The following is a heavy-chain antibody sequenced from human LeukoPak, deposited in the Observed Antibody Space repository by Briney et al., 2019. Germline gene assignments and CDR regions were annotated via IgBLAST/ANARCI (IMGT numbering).Heavy chain of an antibody. Sequence: SETLSLTCTVSGGSISSGDYYWSWIRQPPGKGLEWIGYIYYSGSTYYNPSLKSRVTISVDTSKNQFSLKLSSVTAADTAVYYCARVTLARKNDAFDIWGQGTMVTVSS. CDR3: ARVTLARKNDAFDI. D-gene: IGHD1-14*01. J-gene: IGHJ3*02. CDR2: IYYSGST. V-gene: IGHV4-30-4*01. CDR1: GGSISSGDYY.